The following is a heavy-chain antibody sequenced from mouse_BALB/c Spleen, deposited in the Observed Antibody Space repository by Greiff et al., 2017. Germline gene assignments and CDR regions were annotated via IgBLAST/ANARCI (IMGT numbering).Heavy chain of an antibody. V-gene: IGHV1-54*01. D-gene: IGHD1-1*01. CDR1: GYAFTNYL. J-gene: IGHJ2*01. Sequence: QVQLKESGAELVRPGTSVKVSCKASGYAFTNYLIEWVKQRPGQGLEWIGVINPGSGGTNYNEKFKGKATLTADKSSSTAYMQLSSLTSDDSAVYFCARGNYYGSPDYWGQGTTLTVSS. CDR3: ARGNYYGSPDY. CDR2: INPGSGGT.